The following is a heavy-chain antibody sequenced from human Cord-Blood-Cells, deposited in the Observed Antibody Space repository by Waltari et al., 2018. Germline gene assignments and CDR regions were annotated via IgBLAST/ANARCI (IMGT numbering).Heavy chain of an antibody. CDR3: ARRAGIAARNWFDP. J-gene: IGHJ5*02. CDR1: GGSISSSSYY. V-gene: IGHV4-39*01. D-gene: IGHD6-6*01. CDR2: IYYSGST. Sequence: QLQLQESGPGLVKPSETLSLTCPVSGGSISSSSYYWGWLRQPPGKGLEWIGSIYYSGSTYYNPSLKSRVTISVDTSKNQFSLKLSSVTAADTAVYYCARRAGIAARNWFDPWGQGTLVTVSS.